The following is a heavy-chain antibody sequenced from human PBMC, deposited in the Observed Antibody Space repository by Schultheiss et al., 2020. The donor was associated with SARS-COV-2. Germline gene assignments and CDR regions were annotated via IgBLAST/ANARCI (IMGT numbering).Heavy chain of an antibody. Sequence: ASVKVSCKASRYTFTGYYMHWVRQAPGQGLEWVGRINANSGGTDYGQKFQGRVTMTRDTSISTAYMELSRLRSDDTAVYYCARYYDSSGEVWGQGTTVTVSS. CDR1: RYTFTGYY. J-gene: IGHJ6*02. CDR3: ARYYDSSGEV. CDR2: INANSGGT. V-gene: IGHV1-2*06. D-gene: IGHD3-22*01.